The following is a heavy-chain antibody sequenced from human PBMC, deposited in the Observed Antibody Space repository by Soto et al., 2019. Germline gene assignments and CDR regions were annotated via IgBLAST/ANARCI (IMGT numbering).Heavy chain of an antibody. CDR1: GFTFSSYW. V-gene: IGHV3-7*01. D-gene: IGHD3-22*01. Sequence: EVQLVESGGGLVQPGGSLRLSCAASGFTFSSYWMSWVRQAPGKGLEWVANIKQDGSEKYYVDSVKGRFTISRDNAKNSLYLQMNSLRAEDTAVYYCAREGRITMIVVVDDYYGMDVWGQGTTVTVSS. CDR2: IKQDGSEK. CDR3: AREGRITMIVVVDDYYGMDV. J-gene: IGHJ6*02.